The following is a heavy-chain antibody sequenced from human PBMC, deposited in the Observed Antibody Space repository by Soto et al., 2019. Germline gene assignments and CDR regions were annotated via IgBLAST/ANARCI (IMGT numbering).Heavy chain of an antibody. CDR1: GFTFSSYS. Sequence: GGSLRLSCAASGFTFSSYSMNWVRQAPGKGLEWVSSISSSSSYIYYADSVKGRFTISRDNAKNSLYLQMNSLRAEDTAVYYCARDLIPYYDFWSYRKDGGGGLDYWGQGTLVTVSS. V-gene: IGHV3-21*01. CDR3: ARDLIPYYDFWSYRKDGGGGLDY. J-gene: IGHJ4*02. CDR2: ISSSSSYI. D-gene: IGHD3-3*01.